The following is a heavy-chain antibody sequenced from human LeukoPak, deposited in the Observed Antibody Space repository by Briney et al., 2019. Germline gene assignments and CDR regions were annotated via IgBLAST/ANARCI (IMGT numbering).Heavy chain of an antibody. Sequence: GGSLRLSCAASGFTFSSYWMGWVRQAPGKGLEWVANIKQDGSERYYVDSVKGRFTISRDNAKNSVYLQMNSLRAEDTAVYYCATFTPVAGNFDYWGQGTLVTVSS. CDR1: GFTFSSYW. V-gene: IGHV3-7*01. CDR2: IKQDGSER. D-gene: IGHD6-19*01. CDR3: ATFTPVAGNFDY. J-gene: IGHJ4*02.